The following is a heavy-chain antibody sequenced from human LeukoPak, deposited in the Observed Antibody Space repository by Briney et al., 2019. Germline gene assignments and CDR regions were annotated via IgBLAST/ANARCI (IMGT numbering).Heavy chain of an antibody. V-gene: IGHV1-8*01. CDR2: MNPNSGNT. D-gene: IGHD5-24*01. CDR3: ARGLFDGNNFRYYFDY. Sequence: ASVKVSCKASGYTFTSYDINWVRQATGQGPEWMGWMNPNSGNTGYAQKFQGRVTMTRNTSISTAYMELSSLRSEDTAAYYCARGLFDGNNFRYYFDYWGQGTLVTVSS. J-gene: IGHJ4*02. CDR1: GYTFTSYD.